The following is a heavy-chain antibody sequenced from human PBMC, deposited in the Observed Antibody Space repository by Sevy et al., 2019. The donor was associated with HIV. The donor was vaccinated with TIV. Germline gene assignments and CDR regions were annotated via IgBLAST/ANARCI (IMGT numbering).Heavy chain of an antibody. CDR3: ARDLEFYDSGDYGPAFMPDF. D-gene: IGHD4-17*01. CDR1: GFTISSHG. J-gene: IGHJ4*01. Sequence: GGSLRLSCAASGFTISSHGMHWVRQAPGKGLEWVAVISYDGSNKYYADSVKGRFTISRDIAKNTLHLQMNSLRAEDTAVYYCARDLEFYDSGDYGPAFMPDFWGHGTLVTVSS. CDR2: ISYDGSNK. V-gene: IGHV3-30*03.